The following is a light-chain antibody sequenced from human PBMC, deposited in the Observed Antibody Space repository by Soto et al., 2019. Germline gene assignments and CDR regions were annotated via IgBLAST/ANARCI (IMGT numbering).Light chain of an antibody. CDR2: GAS. J-gene: IGKJ1*01. Sequence: EIVLTQSPGTLSLSPGERATLSCRASQSVSSSYLAWYQQKPGQAPRLLIYGASSRATGIPDMFSGSGSGTDFTLTISRLEPEDFAVYYWQQYGSSPRTFGQGPKVEIK. CDR1: QSVSSSY. V-gene: IGKV3-20*01. CDR3: QQYGSSPRT.